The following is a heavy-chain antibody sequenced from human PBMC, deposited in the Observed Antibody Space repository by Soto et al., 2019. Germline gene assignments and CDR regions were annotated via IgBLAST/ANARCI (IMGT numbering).Heavy chain of an antibody. CDR3: ARAGELTTIEY. CDR1: GGSISSSNW. Sequence: SETLSLTCAVSGGSISSSNWWSWVRQPPGKGLEWIVEISHSGSTNYNPSLKSRVTISVDKPKNQFSLKLSSVTAADTAVYYCARAGELTTIEYWGQGTLVTVSS. CDR2: ISHSGST. V-gene: IGHV4-4*02. D-gene: IGHD1-26*01. J-gene: IGHJ4*02.